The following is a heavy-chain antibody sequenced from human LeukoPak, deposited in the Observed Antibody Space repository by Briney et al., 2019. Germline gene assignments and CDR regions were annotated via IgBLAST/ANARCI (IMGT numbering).Heavy chain of an antibody. CDR3: ARDRIIYGDYGDAFDI. D-gene: IGHD4-17*01. J-gene: IGHJ3*02. CDR1: GFTVSNSY. V-gene: IGHV3-53*01. Sequence: GGSLRLSCAASGFTVSNSYMSWVRQAPGKGLECVSVIYGGGTTYNADSVRGRFTVSRDNSKNTLYLQMNSLRAEDTAVYYCARDRIIYGDYGDAFDIWGQGTMVTVSS. CDR2: IYGGGTT.